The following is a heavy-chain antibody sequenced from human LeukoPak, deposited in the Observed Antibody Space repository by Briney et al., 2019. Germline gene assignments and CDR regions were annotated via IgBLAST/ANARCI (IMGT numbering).Heavy chain of an antibody. V-gene: IGHV3-30*02. Sequence: PGGSLRLSCAASGFTFSSYGMHWVRQAPGKGLGWVAFIRYDGSNKYYADSVKGRFTISRDNSKNTLYLQMNSLRAEDTAVYYCAKDFGDYDLFFDYWGQGTLVTVSS. J-gene: IGHJ4*02. CDR3: AKDFGDYDLFFDY. D-gene: IGHD4-17*01. CDR2: IRYDGSNK. CDR1: GFTFSSYG.